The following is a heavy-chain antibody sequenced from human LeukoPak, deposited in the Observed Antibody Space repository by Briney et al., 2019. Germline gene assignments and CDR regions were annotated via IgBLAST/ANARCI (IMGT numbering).Heavy chain of an antibody. J-gene: IGHJ4*02. CDR2: INPSGGST. CDR1: GYTFTSYY. D-gene: IGHD3-10*01. CDR3: SCYYGSGRAPAIDY. V-gene: IGHV1-46*01. Sequence: ASVKVSCKASGYTFTSYYMHWVRQAPGQGLEWMGVINPSGGSTSYAQKFQGRVTMTRDTSTSTVYMELSSLRSEDTAVYYCSCYYGSGRAPAIDYWGQGTLVTVSS.